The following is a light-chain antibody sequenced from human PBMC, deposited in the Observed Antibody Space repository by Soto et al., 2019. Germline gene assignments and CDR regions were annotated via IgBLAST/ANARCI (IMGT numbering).Light chain of an antibody. CDR2: GAS. CDR1: QNIRIY. Sequence: DIQMTQSPSSLSASVGDRVTITCRASQNIRIYLNWFQQKPGKAPNLLIYGASSLQSGVPSRFSGSRSGTDFTPTINSLQPEDFAVYYCQQTYNSPLTFGQGTKVDIK. CDR3: QQTYNSPLT. J-gene: IGKJ1*01. V-gene: IGKV1-39*01.